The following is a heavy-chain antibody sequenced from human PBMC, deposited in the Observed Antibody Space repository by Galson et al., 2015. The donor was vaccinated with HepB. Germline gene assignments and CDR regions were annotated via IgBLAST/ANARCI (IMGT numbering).Heavy chain of an antibody. V-gene: IGHV3-23*01. Sequence: SLRLSCAASGLTFRNYAMSWVRQAPGKGLQWASTITNVGSPYYADSVEGRFTISRDHSKRTLYLQMNNLRAEDTAVYYCAKTLIVPNKNWSDPWGQGTLGTVSS. CDR2: ITNVGSP. J-gene: IGHJ5*02. CDR1: GLTFRNYA. CDR3: AKTLIVPNKNWSDP. D-gene: IGHD1-26*01.